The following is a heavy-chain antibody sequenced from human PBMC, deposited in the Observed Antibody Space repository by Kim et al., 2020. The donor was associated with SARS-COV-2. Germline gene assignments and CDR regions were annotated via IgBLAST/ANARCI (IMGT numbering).Heavy chain of an antibody. Sequence: GGSLRLSCSASGFTFSTNAMHWVRQAPGKGPEYVSSITANGVSTYYADSVKGRFTISRDNSKNTLYLQMSSLRTEDTAVYYCVKRAHSSGWYDYWGQGT. J-gene: IGHJ4*02. CDR2: ITANGVST. CDR1: GFTFSTNA. V-gene: IGHV3-64D*09. CDR3: VKRAHSSGWYDY. D-gene: IGHD6-19*01.